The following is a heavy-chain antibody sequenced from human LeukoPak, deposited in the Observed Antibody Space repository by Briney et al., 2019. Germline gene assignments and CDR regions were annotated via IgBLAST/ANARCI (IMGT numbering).Heavy chain of an antibody. CDR2: IYYTGST. CDR1: GASISSHY. D-gene: IGHD5-12*01. Sequence: SETLSLTCTVSGASISSHYWNWIRQPPGKALEWIGCIYYTGSTNYNPSLKSRVTISLDTSMNQFSLKLSSVTAADTALYYCARGGTRGYSGYDYGEGAYSYYYYMDVWGKGTTVTVSS. J-gene: IGHJ6*03. CDR3: ARGGTRGYSGYDYGEGAYSYYYYMDV. V-gene: IGHV4-59*11.